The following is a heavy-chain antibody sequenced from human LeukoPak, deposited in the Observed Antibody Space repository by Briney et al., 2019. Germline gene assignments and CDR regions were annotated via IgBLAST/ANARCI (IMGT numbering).Heavy chain of an antibody. CDR1: GGSIGTTNYY. J-gene: IGHJ6*03. CDR2: IYYSETT. D-gene: IGHD3-9*01. V-gene: IGHV4-39*01. CDR3: ARQRADYFYYYVDV. Sequence: SETLSLTCTVSGGSIGTTNYYWGWLRQPPGKGLEWIGRIYYSETTYDNPSLESRVTISIETSKNQFSLSLSSVTAADTAVYYCARQRADYFYYYVDVWGKGTTVTVS.